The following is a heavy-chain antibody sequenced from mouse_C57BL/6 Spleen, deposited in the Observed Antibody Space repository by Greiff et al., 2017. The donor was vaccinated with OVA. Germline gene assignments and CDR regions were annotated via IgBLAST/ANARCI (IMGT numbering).Heavy chain of an antibody. CDR3: ARGGGSSPWFAY. CDR1: GYAFSSSW. V-gene: IGHV1-82*01. J-gene: IGHJ3*01. CDR2: IYPGDGDT. Sequence: VKLMESGPELVKPGASVKISCKASGYAFSSSWMNWVKQRPGKGLEWIGRIYPGDGDTNYNGKFKGKATLTADKSSSTAYMQLSSLTSEDSAVYFCARGGGSSPWFAYWGQGTLVTVSA. D-gene: IGHD1-1*01.